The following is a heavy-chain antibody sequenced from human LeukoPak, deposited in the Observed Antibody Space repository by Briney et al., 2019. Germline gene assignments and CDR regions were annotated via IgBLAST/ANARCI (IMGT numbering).Heavy chain of an antibody. Sequence: PSETLSLTCTVSGDSISKYYWSWIRQPPGKGLEWIGYIYYSGSTNYNPSLKSRVTMSVDTSKNQFSLKLTSVTAADTALYYCARELKVGNTGYYLDYWGQGTLVTVSP. CDR2: IYYSGST. CDR3: ARELKVGNTGYYLDY. CDR1: GDSISKYY. J-gene: IGHJ4*02. V-gene: IGHV4-59*01. D-gene: IGHD2/OR15-2a*01.